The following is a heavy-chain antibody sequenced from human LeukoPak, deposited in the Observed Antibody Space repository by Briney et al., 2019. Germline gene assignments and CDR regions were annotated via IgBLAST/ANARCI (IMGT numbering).Heavy chain of an antibody. Sequence: RGSLRLPCAASGFTFSNYGMHWVRQAPGKGLEWVAVIAYDGSNEYYAEFVKGRFTISRDNSKNTLYLQMYSLRAEDTAVYFCAKDQGIAVAGTDDAFDIWGQGTRVTVSS. CDR1: GFTFSNYG. V-gene: IGHV3-30*18. CDR3: AKDQGIAVAGTDDAFDI. J-gene: IGHJ3*02. CDR2: IAYDGSNE. D-gene: IGHD6-19*01.